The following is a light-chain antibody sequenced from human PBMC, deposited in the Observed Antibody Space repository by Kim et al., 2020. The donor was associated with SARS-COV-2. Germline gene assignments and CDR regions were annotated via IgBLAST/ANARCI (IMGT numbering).Light chain of an antibody. CDR1: QGINSY. CDR2: AAS. V-gene: IGKV1-9*01. J-gene: IGKJ2*01. Sequence: IQLTQSPSSLSPSVGDRVTVTCRASQGINSYLAWYQQKPGKAPKLLIYAASTLQSGVPSRFSGSGSGTDFTLTISSLRPEDFATYYCQQLSTYPHTFGQGTKLEI. CDR3: QQLSTYPHT.